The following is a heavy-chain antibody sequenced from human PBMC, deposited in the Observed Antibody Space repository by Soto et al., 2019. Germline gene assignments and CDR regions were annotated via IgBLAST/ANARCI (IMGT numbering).Heavy chain of an antibody. J-gene: IGHJ6*02. D-gene: IGHD6-13*01. CDR2: IYYSGST. Sequence: SETLSLTCTVSGGSISSSSYYWGWIRQPPGKGLEWIGSIYYSGSTYYNPSLKSRVTISVDTSKNQFSLKLSSVTAADTAVYYCAGLAYSSSWLPGNYGMDVWGQGTTVTVSS. V-gene: IGHV4-39*01. CDR1: GGSISSSSYY. CDR3: AGLAYSSSWLPGNYGMDV.